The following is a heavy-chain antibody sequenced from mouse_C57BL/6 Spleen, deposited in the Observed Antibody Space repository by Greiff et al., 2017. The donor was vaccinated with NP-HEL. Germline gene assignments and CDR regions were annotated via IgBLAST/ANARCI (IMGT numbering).Heavy chain of an antibody. J-gene: IGHJ4*01. CDR3: AINWDFMDY. CDR2: INPSTGGT. Sequence: EVQLQQSGPELVKPGASVKISCKASGYSFTGYYMNWVKQSPEKSLEWIGEINPSTGGTNYNQKFKAKATLTVDKSSSTASMQLKSLTSEGSAVYYCAINWDFMDYWGQGTSVTVSS. V-gene: IGHV1-42*01. D-gene: IGHD4-1*01. CDR1: GYSFTGYY.